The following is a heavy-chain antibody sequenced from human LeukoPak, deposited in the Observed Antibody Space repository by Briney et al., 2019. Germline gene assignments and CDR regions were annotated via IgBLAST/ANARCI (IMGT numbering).Heavy chain of an antibody. CDR1: GGSISSFC. J-gene: IGHJ2*01. V-gene: IGHV4-59*01. CDR3: ARTTAAGYWYFDL. D-gene: IGHD6-13*01. Sequence: SETLSLTCTVSGGSISSFCWSWIRQPPGKGLEWIGYIYYSGSNNYNPSLKSRVTISIDTSKNQFSLKLSSVTAADTAMYYCARTTAAGYWYFDLWGRGTLVTVSS. CDR2: IYYSGSN.